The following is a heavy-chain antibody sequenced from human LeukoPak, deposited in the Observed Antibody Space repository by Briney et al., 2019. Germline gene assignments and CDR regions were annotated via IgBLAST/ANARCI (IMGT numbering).Heavy chain of an antibody. CDR3: VRTAGIFWSGAYYFDY. V-gene: IGHV1-8*01. J-gene: IGHJ4*02. CDR1: GDTFTSYD. Sequence: ASVRVSCKASGDTFTSYDVNWVRQATGQGLEWMGWMNPNSGNTGYAQKFQGRVTMTRNTSINTAYIEVSSLRSEDTAVYYCVRTAGIFWSGAYYFDYWGQGTLVTVSS. D-gene: IGHD3-3*01. CDR2: MNPNSGNT.